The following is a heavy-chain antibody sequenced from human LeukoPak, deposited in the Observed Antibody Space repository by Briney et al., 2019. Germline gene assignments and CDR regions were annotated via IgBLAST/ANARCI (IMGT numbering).Heavy chain of an antibody. Sequence: GGSLRLSCAASGFTFNSYEMNWVRQAPGKGLQWVSYISSSAGTIYYADSVKGRFTISRDNAKNSLYLQMNSLRAEDTAVYYCAKGSYDSSGYYESAFDIWGQGTMVSVSS. V-gene: IGHV3-48*03. CDR2: ISSSAGTI. J-gene: IGHJ3*02. CDR1: GFTFNSYE. CDR3: AKGSYDSSGYYESAFDI. D-gene: IGHD3-22*01.